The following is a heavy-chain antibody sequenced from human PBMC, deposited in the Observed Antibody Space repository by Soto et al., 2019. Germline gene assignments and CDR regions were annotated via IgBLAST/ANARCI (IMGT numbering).Heavy chain of an antibody. D-gene: IGHD1-26*01. CDR1: GGTFSSYA. V-gene: IGHV1-69*01. CDR3: AREGDLVGATSPETKPLGRFDY. J-gene: IGHJ4*02. CDR2: IIPIFGTA. Sequence: QVQLVQSGAEVKKPGSSVKVSCKASGGTFSSYAISWVRQAPGQGLEWMGGIIPIFGTANYAQKFQGRVTITADESTSTAYMELSSLRSEDTAVYYCAREGDLVGATSPETKPLGRFDYWGQGTLVTVSS.